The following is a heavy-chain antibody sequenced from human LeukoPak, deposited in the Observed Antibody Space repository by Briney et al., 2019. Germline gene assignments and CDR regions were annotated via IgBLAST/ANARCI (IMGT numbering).Heavy chain of an antibody. CDR1: GFTFDDYA. J-gene: IGHJ4*02. Sequence: GRSLRLSCAASGFTFDDYAMHWVRQAPGKGLEWVSGISWNSGSIGYADSVKGRFTISSDNAKNSLYLQMNSLRAEDTALYYCAKDMGGSGSSALDYWGQGTLVPVSS. V-gene: IGHV3-9*01. CDR3: AKDMGGSGSSALDY. D-gene: IGHD3-10*01. CDR2: ISWNSGSI.